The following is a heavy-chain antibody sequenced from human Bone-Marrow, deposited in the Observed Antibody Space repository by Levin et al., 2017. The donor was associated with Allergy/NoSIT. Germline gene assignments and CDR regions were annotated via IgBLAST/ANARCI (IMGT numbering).Heavy chain of an antibody. CDR2: ISYDGNNK. J-gene: IGHJ4*02. V-gene: IGHV3-30-3*01. CDR3: AKGLNWGSPNTFEY. CDR1: GFPFSYYS. D-gene: IGHD7-27*01. Sequence: GESLKISCAASGFPFSYYSMHWVRQAPGKGLEWVAVISYDGNNKNYADSVKGRFTISRDTSKNTLYLQMNSLTTEDTAWYYCAKGLNWGSPNTFEYWGRGTLVTVSS.